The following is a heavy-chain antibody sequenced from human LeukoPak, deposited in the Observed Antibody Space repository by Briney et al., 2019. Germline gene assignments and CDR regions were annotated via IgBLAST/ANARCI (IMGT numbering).Heavy chain of an antibody. CDR3: AGGSVDILTGYKDGWFDP. J-gene: IGHJ5*02. CDR1: GGSISSYY. Sequence: SETLSLTCTVSGGSISSYYWSWIRQPPGKGLEWIGYIYYSGSTNYNPSLKSRVTISVDTSKNQFSLKLSSVTAADTAVYYCAGGSVDILTGYKDGWFDPWGQGTLVTVSS. CDR2: IYYSGST. D-gene: IGHD3-9*01. V-gene: IGHV4-59*01.